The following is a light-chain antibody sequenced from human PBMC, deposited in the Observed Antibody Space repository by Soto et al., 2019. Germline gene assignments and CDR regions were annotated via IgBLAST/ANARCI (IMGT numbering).Light chain of an antibody. CDR2: GAS. V-gene: IGKV3-20*01. J-gene: IGKJ5*01. CDR3: QQYGSSLIT. Sequence: EIVLTQSPGTLSLSPGERATLSCRTSQSVPSSYFAWYQQKPGQAPRLLIYGASSSATGIPDRFSGSGSGTDFTLTISRLEPEDFAVYYCQQYGSSLITFGQGTRLEIK. CDR1: QSVPSSY.